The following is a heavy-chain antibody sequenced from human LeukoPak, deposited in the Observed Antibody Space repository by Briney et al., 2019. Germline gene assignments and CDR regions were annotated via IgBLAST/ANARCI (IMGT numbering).Heavy chain of an antibody. CDR2: INHSGSP. Sequence: PSETLSLTCAVYGGSFSGYYWSWIRQPPGKGLEWIGEINHSGSPNYNPSLKSRVTMSVDTSKNQCSLKLSSMTATDTAVYYCARGDTHRYSSGWYYGPRAANYDYWGKGTLVTVSS. CDR3: ARGDTHRYSSGWYYGPRAANYDY. D-gene: IGHD6-19*01. V-gene: IGHV4-34*01. CDR1: GGSFSGYY. J-gene: IGHJ4*02.